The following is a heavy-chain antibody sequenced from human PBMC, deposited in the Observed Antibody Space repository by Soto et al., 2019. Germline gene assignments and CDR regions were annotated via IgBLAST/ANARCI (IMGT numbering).Heavy chain of an antibody. CDR3: ARATYSSSYYFDS. J-gene: IGHJ4*02. Sequence: GGSLRLSCAASGFTFSSYAMSWVRQAPGKGLEWVSAISGSGGSTYYADSVKGRFTISRDNSRNTLYRKMNSLRAEDTAVYYCARATYSSSYYFDSWGQGTLVTVSS. CDR1: GFTFSSYA. D-gene: IGHD6-6*01. V-gene: IGHV3-23*01. CDR2: ISGSGGST.